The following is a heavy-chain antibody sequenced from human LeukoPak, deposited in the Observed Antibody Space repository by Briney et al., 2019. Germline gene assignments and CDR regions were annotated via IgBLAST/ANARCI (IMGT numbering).Heavy chain of an antibody. CDR3: ARVKQLVRFFDY. CDR2: ISSSGSTI. V-gene: IGHV3-48*03. CDR1: GFTFSSYE. D-gene: IGHD6-6*01. J-gene: IGHJ4*02. Sequence: PGGSLRLSCAASGFTFSSYEMNWVRQAPGKGLEWVSYISSSGSTIYYADSEKGRFTISRDNAKNSLYLQMNSLRAEDTAVYYCARVKQLVRFFDYWGQGTLVTVSS.